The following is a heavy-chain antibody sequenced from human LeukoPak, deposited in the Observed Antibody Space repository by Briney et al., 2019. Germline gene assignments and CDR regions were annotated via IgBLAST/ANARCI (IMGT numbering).Heavy chain of an antibody. CDR2: IYYRGST. Sequence: SETLSLTCTVSGGSISSSSYYWGWIRQPPGKGLEWIGSIYYRGSTYYNPSLKSRVTISVDTSKNQFSLKLSSVTAADTAVYYCARWYYYDSSGYYGYWGQGTLATVSS. J-gene: IGHJ4*02. V-gene: IGHV4-39*07. CDR1: GGSISSSSYY. CDR3: ARWYYYDSSGYYGY. D-gene: IGHD3-22*01.